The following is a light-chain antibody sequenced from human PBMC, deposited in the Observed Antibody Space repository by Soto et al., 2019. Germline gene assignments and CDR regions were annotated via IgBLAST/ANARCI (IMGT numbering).Light chain of an antibody. CDR2: DAS. V-gene: IGKV3-20*01. J-gene: IGKJ5*01. Sequence: EIVMTQSPATLSVSPGEGATLSCRASQSLSSSYLAWYQQKPGQAPRLLIYDASNRATGIPARFSGSGSGTDCTLTISRLEPEDVAVYYCQQYVSPPITLGQGTRLEIK. CDR3: QQYVSPPIT. CDR1: QSLSSSY.